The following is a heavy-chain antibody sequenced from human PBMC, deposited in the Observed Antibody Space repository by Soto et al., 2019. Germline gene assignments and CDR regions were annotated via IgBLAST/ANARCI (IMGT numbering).Heavy chain of an antibody. CDR1: GGSISSSNW. V-gene: IGHV4-4*02. Sequence: SETLSLTCAVSGGSISSSNWWTWVRQPPGKGLEWIGEIYHSGSTNYNPSLKSRVTISVDKSKNQFSLKLSSVTAADTAVYYCARDSSGYNWFDPWGQGTPVTVSS. D-gene: IGHD6-19*01. J-gene: IGHJ5*02. CDR3: ARDSSGYNWFDP. CDR2: IYHSGST.